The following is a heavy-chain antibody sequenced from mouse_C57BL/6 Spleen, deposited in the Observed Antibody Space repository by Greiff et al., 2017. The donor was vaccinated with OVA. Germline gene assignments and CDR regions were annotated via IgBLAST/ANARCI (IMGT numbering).Heavy chain of an antibody. CDR1: GYTFTDYY. J-gene: IGHJ4*01. V-gene: IGHV1-19*01. D-gene: IGHD2-4*01. Sequence: EVQLQQSGPVLVKPGASVKMSCKASGYTFTDYYMNWVKQSHGKSLEWIGVINPYNGGTSYNQKFKGKATLTVDKSSSTAYMELNSLTSEDSAVYYCAGNIAIDDYEGYAMDYWGQGTSVTVSS. CDR2: INPYNGGT. CDR3: AGNIAIDDYEGYAMDY.